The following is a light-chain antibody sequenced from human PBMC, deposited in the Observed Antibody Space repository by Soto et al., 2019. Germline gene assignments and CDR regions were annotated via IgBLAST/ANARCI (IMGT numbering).Light chain of an antibody. Sequence: DIQMTQSPSSLSASVGDRVTITCRASQNIIFYLNWYQQKPEKAAKLLIYAASNLQSGLPSRFIGSGSGTDFTLTISSLQPEDFATYFCQQSYDTPVYSFGQWTKLEIK. CDR3: QQSYDTPVYS. V-gene: IGKV1-39*01. J-gene: IGKJ2*01. CDR2: AAS. CDR1: QNIIFY.